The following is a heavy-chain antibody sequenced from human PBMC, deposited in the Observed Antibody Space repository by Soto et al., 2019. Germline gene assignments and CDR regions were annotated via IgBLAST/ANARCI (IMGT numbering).Heavy chain of an antibody. CDR3: ARRKGYSNNGILDY. CDR1: GGSISSSNW. V-gene: IGHV4-4*02. J-gene: IGHJ4*02. CDR2: IYHSGST. D-gene: IGHD4-4*01. Sequence: SETLSLTCAVSGGSISSSNWWSWVRQPPGKGLEWIGEIYHSGSTNYNPSLKSRVTISVDKSKNQFSLKLSSVTAADTAVYYCARRKGYSNNGILDYWGQGTLVTVSS.